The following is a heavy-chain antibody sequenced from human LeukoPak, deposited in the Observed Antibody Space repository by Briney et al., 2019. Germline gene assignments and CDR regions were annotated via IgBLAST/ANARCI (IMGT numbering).Heavy chain of an antibody. D-gene: IGHD3-22*01. J-gene: IGHJ4*02. V-gene: IGHV3-53*01. Sequence: PGGSQKLSCAASGFTVSSDYMSWVRQAPGKGLEWVSVIYSGGSTYHADSVKGRFTISRDKSKNTLYLQMNSLRAEDTAVYYCARVSLYDSSGDYLYYFEYRGQGALVTVSS. CDR1: GFTVSSDY. CDR2: IYSGGST. CDR3: ARVSLYDSSGDYLYYFEY.